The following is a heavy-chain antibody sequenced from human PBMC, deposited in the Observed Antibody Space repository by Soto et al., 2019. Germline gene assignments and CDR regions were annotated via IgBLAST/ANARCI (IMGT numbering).Heavy chain of an antibody. J-gene: IGHJ6*02. V-gene: IGHV3-48*02. CDR2: ISSSSSTI. Sequence: EVQLVKSWGGLVQPGGSLRLSCAASGFTFSSYSMNWVRHAPGKGLEWVSYISSSSSTIYYADSVKGRFTISRDNAKNSLYLQMNSLRDEDTAVYYCARYGPFGRLWSMDVWGQGTTVTVSS. D-gene: IGHD3-10*01. CDR3: ARYGPFGRLWSMDV. CDR1: GFTFSSYS.